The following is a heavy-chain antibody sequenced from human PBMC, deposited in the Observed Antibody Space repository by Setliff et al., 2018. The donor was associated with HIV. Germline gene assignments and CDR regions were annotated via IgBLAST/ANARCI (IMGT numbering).Heavy chain of an antibody. V-gene: IGHV2-70*11. CDR2: IDWDDDK. D-gene: IGHD6-19*01. J-gene: IGHJ4*02. CDR3: ARAGPSSGYQY. CDR1: GFSLSTSGLS. Sequence: SGPTLVNPTPTLTLTCTFSGFSLSTSGLSVGWIRQPPGKALEWLARIDWDDDKHYSTSLKTRLAISHDTSKNQVAPTMTNVDPVDTATYFCARAGPSSGYQYWGQGTLVTVSS.